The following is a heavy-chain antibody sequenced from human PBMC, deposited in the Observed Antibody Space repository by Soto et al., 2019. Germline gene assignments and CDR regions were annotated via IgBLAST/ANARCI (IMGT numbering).Heavy chain of an antibody. CDR3: AKTPGVITVITSFDH. CDR1: GFTFNKYS. V-gene: IGHV3-23*01. J-gene: IGHJ4*02. Sequence: XVSLRLSCVASGFTFNKYSLAWVRQAPGKGLEWVSAISGSGASTYDADSVKGRFTISRDNSNNTLYPQMNSLRAEDTAVYYCAKTPGVITVITSFDHWGQGTPVTVSS. D-gene: IGHD3-16*01. CDR2: ISGSGAST.